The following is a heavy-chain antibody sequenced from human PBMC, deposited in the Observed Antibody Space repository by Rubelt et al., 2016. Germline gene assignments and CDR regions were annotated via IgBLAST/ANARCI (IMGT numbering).Heavy chain of an antibody. J-gene: IGHJ6*02. CDR1: GGSFIDYF. V-gene: IGHV4-34*01. CDR3: ARGDYKPLLYGYYDGVTDV. CDR2: INHSGST. D-gene: IGHD4-11*01. Sequence: QVQLQQWGAGLLKPSETLSLTCAVYGGSFIDYFWSWIRQPPGKGLEWIGEINHSGSTNYNPSLKSRVTISGDTSKNPFSLKRGSLTDADTTEYYCARGDYKPLLYGYYDGVTDVWGQGTTVTVSS.